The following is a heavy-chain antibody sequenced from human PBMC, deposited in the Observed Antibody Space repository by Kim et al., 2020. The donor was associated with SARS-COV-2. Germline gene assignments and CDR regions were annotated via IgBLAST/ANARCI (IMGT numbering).Heavy chain of an antibody. V-gene: IGHV1-46*01. CDR3: ARVGGADYFGATLY. D-gene: IGHD1-26*01. J-gene: IGHJ4*02. Sequence: AQKFQGRVTMTRDTSTSTVYMELSSLRSEDTAVYYCARVGGADYFGATLYWGQGTLVTVSS.